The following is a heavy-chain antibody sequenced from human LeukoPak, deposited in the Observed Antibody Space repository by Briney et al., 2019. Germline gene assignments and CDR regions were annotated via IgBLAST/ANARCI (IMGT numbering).Heavy chain of an antibody. J-gene: IGHJ6*03. V-gene: IGHV4-59*01. CDR2: MYYSGST. Sequence: SETLSLTCTVSGGSISSYYWNWIRQPPGKGLEWIGYMYYSGSTNYNPSLKSRATISVDTSKNQVSLKLSSVTAADTAVYYCARKKENWNYVGSYYYYYMDVWGKGTTVTVSS. CDR1: GGSISSYY. CDR3: ARKKENWNYVGSYYYYYMDV. D-gene: IGHD1-7*01.